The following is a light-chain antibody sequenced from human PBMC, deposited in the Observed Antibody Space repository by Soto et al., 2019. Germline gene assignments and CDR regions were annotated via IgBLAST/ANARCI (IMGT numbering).Light chain of an antibody. CDR2: AAA. J-gene: IGKJ2*01. CDR3: QQTHSTIHS. Sequence: DSQMTQSPSSLSASIGDTITIICRASQNIERYLNWYQKKEGRAPQLLMFAAANLESGVPSRFRGSGSGTDFTLTISSLQPEDVATYYCQQTHSTIHSFGQGTKVDIK. V-gene: IGKV1-39*01. CDR1: QNIERY.